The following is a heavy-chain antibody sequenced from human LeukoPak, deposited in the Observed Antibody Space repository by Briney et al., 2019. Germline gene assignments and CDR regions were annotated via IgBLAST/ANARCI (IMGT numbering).Heavy chain of an antibody. V-gene: IGHV3-66*01. CDR2: IYSGGST. J-gene: IGHJ3*02. CDR1: GFTVSSNY. Sequence: GGSLRLSCAASGFTVSSNYMSWVRQAPGKGLEWVSVIYSGGSTYYADSVKGRFTISRDNSKNTLYLQMNSLRAEDMAVYYCARDPPQGATIGLNTFDIWGQGTMVTVSS. D-gene: IGHD5-12*01. CDR3: ARDPPQGATIGLNTFDI.